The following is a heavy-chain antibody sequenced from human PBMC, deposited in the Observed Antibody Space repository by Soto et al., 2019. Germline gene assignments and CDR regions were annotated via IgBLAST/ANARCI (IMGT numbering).Heavy chain of an antibody. J-gene: IGHJ4*02. V-gene: IGHV4-31*03. CDR2: IYYSGST. D-gene: IGHD2-15*01. Sequence: QVQLQESGPGLVKPSQTLSLTCTVSGGSISSGGYYWSWIRQHPGKGLEWIGYIYYSGSTYYNPSLTSRVTMSVDTSKNQFSLKLSSVTAADTAVYYCARVRDSYCSGGSCYSFDYWGQGTLVTVSS. CDR1: GGSISSGGYY. CDR3: ARVRDSYCSGGSCYSFDY.